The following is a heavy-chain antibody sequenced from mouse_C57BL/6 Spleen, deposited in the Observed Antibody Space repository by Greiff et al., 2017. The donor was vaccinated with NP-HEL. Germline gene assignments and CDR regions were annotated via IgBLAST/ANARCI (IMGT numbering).Heavy chain of an antibody. CDR1: GFSFNTYA. J-gene: IGHJ2*01. CDR2: IRSKSNNYAT. Sequence: EVKLQESGGGLVQPKGSLKLSCAASGFSFNTYAMNWVRQAPGKGLEWVARIRSKSNNYATYYADSVKDRFTISRDDSESMLYLQMNNLKTEDTAMYYCVRQDGSQFFDYWGQGTTLTVSS. V-gene: IGHV10-1*01. D-gene: IGHD1-1*01. CDR3: VRQDGSQFFDY.